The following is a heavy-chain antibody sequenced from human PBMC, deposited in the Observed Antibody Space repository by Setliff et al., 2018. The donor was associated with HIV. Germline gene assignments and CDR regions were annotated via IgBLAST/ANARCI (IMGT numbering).Heavy chain of an antibody. CDR2: IYFTGSS. Sequence: SETLSLTCTVSGGSISTYYWSWIRQPPGKGLEWIGSIYFTGSSDNNPSLKSRVTLSVDTSKHQFSLKLSSVTAADTAVYYCARVEMAYAAFDVWGQGTMVTVS. D-gene: IGHD4-17*01. CDR3: ARVEMAYAAFDV. V-gene: IGHV4-59*01. CDR1: GGSISTYY. J-gene: IGHJ3*01.